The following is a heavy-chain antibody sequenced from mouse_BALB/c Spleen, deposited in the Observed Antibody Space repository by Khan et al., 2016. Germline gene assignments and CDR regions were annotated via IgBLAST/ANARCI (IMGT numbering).Heavy chain of an antibody. CDR3: ATWTDWEFDD. Sequence: QIQLVQSGPELKKPGETVKISCKASGYTFTNYGMNWVKQAPGKGLKWMGWINTYTEEPTFADDFKGRFAISLETSANTAYLQLNNLTNEDTATYSCATWTDWEFDDWGAGTTVTVSS. J-gene: IGHJ1*01. CDR2: INTYTEEP. V-gene: IGHV9-3-1*01. CDR1: GYTFTNYG.